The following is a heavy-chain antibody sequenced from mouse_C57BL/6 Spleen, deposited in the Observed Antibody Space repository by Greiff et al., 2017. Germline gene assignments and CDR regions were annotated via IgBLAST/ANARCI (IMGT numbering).Heavy chain of an antibody. D-gene: IGHD1-1*01. CDR2: IWSGGST. CDR1: GFSLTSYG. CDR3: ASHYYGSSYWFAY. J-gene: IGHJ3*01. V-gene: IGHV2-2*01. Sequence: QVQLQQSGPGLVQPSQSLSITCTVSGFSLTSYGVHWVRQSPGKGLEWLGVIWSGGSTDYNAAFISRLSISKDNSKSKVFFKMNSLQADDTAIYYCASHYYGSSYWFAYWGQGTLVTVSA.